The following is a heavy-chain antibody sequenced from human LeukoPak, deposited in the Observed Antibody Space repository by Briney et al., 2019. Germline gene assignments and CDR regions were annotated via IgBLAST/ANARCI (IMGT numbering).Heavy chain of an antibody. CDR3: ARVSEGYCSSTSCWDPFDY. J-gene: IGHJ4*02. D-gene: IGHD2-2*01. CDR1: GGSITTYY. Sequence: SETLSLTCTVSGGSITTYYWSWIRQPPGKGLEWIGYIYYSGSTNYNPSLKSRVTISVDTSKNQFSLKLSSVTAADTAVYYCARVSEGYCSSTSCWDPFDYWGQGTLVTVSS. V-gene: IGHV4-59*01. CDR2: IYYSGST.